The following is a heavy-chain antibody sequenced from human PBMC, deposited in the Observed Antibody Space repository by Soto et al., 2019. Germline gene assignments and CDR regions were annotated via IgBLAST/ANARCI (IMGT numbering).Heavy chain of an antibody. CDR3: AGRMVRGVTNAFDI. J-gene: IGHJ3*02. V-gene: IGHV3-48*02. D-gene: IGHD3-10*01. CDR2: ISSSSSTI. CDR1: GFTFSSYS. Sequence: GSLRLSCAASGFTFSSYSMNWVRQAPGKGLEWVSYISSSSSTIYYADSVKGRFTISRDNAKNSLYLQMNSLRDEDTAVYYCAGRMVRGVTNAFDIWGQGTMVTVSS.